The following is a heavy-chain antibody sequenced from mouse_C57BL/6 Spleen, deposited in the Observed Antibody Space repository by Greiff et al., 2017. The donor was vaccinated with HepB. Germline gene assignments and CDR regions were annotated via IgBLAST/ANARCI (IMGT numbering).Heavy chain of an antibody. CDR2: INPYNGGT. D-gene: IGHD4-1*01. V-gene: IGHV1-19*01. CDR1: GYTFTDYY. CDR3: ARYLGRGYFDV. Sequence: EVQLQQSGPVLVKPGASVKMSCKASGYTFTDYYMNWVKQSHGKSLEWIGVINPYNGGTSYNQKFKGKATLTVDKSSSTAYMELNSLTSEDSAVYYCARYLGRGYFDVWGTGTTVTVSS. J-gene: IGHJ1*03.